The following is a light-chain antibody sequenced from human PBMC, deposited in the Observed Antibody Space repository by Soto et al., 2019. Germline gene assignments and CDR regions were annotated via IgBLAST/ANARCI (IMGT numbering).Light chain of an antibody. CDR3: QQNNNLPLT. Sequence: ETVMTQSPATLFVSPGERATLSCRASQSVSSNLAWYQQKPGQAPRLLIYGASTRATGIPARFSGSGSGTEFALTISSLQSEDFALNYCQQNNNLPLTFGGGTKVEIK. CDR1: QSVSSN. V-gene: IGKV3-15*01. J-gene: IGKJ4*01. CDR2: GAS.